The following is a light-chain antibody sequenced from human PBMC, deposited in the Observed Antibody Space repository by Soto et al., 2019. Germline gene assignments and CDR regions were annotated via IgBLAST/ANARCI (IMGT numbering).Light chain of an antibody. J-gene: IGKJ2*01. Sequence: DIVMTQSPDSLAVSLCEMSTINCKSSQSVLYSSNNKNYLAWYQQKPGQPPKLLIYWASTRESGVPDRFSVSGSGTDFTLTSSSLEAEDVEVYYCQQYYSTPYTFGQWTKLEIQ. CDR3: QQYYSTPYT. V-gene: IGKV4-1*01. CDR1: QSVLYSSNNKNY. CDR2: WAS.